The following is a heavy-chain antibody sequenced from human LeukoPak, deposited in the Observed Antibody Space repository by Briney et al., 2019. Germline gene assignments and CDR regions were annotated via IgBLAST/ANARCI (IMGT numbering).Heavy chain of an antibody. CDR2: ISWNSGSI. V-gene: IGHV3-9*01. CDR3: AKAKTLAAAGTDPPFDY. Sequence: GGSLRLSCAASGFTFDDYAMHWVRQAPGKGLEWVSGISWNSGSIGYADSVKGRFTISRDNAENSLYLQMNSLRAEDTALYYCAKAKTLAAAGTDPPFDYWGQGTLVTVSS. J-gene: IGHJ4*02. CDR1: GFTFDDYA. D-gene: IGHD6-13*01.